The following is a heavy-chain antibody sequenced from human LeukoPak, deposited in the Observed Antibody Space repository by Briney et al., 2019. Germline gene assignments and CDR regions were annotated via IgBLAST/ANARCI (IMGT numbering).Heavy chain of an antibody. D-gene: IGHD1-26*01. CDR1: GYTFTSYY. CDR3: ARSGRVGARFDY. Sequence: GSSVKVSCKASGYTFTSYYMHWVRQAPGQGLEWMGIINPSGGSTSYAQKFQGRVTMTRDTSTSTVYMELSSLRSEDTAVYSCARSGRVGARFDYWGQGTLVTVSS. V-gene: IGHV1-46*03. CDR2: INPSGGST. J-gene: IGHJ4*02.